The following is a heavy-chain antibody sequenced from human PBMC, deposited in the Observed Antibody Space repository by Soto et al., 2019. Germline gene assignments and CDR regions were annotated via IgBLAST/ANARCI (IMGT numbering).Heavy chain of an antibody. J-gene: IGHJ2*01. Sequence: EVQLLESGGGLVQPGGSLRLSCAASGFTFSSYAMSWVRQAPGKGLEWVSAISGSGDSTYYADSVKGRFTISRDNSKNTQYLQMNSLRAEDTAVYYCATRTVGWYFDLWGRGTLVTVSS. CDR1: GFTFSSYA. CDR2: ISGSGDST. V-gene: IGHV3-23*01. D-gene: IGHD4-17*01. CDR3: ATRTVGWYFDL.